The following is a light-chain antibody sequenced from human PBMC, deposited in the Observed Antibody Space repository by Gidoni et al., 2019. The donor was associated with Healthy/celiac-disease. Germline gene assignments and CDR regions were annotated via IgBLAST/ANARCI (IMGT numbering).Light chain of an antibody. J-gene: IGKJ3*01. V-gene: IGKV3-20*01. CDR1: QRVSSSY. CDR3: QQYGSSLVT. CDR2: CAS. Sequence: EIVLTQSPGTLSLSPGDRATLSCRASQRVSSSYLAWYQQKPGQAPRLLLFCASSRATGIPDRFSVSGSGTDFTLTISRLEPEDFAVYYCQQYGSSLVTFGPGTKVDIK.